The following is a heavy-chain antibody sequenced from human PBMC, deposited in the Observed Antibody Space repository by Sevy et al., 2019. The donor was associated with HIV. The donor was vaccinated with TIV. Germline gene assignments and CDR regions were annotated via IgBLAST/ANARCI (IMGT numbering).Heavy chain of an antibody. CDR1: GFTFKDDF. V-gene: IGHV3-33*08. J-gene: IGHJ4*02. D-gene: IGHD2-8*01. Sequence: GGSLRLSCVGSGFTFKDDFMTWVRQAPGKGLEWVAVIGYDGSNKYYADSVKGRFTISRDNSKNTLFLQMDSLRAEDTAVYYCARDPRMYGDYLLAYFDSWGQGTLVTVSS. CDR2: IGYDGSNK. CDR3: ARDPRMYGDYLLAYFDS.